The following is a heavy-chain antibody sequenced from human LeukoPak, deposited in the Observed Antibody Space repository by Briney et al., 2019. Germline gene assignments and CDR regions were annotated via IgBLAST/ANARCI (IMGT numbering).Heavy chain of an antibody. CDR2: ISGDGTAR. CDR3: VRGRGSYGWLDP. D-gene: IGHD3-10*01. V-gene: IGHV3-74*01. CDR1: GFTSSSYW. Sequence: GRSLRLSCAASGFTSSSYWMHWVRQVPGKGLVWVSRISGDGTARNYADSVKGRFTISRDDAKNTVDLQMNSLRGEDTAVYYCVRGRGSYGWLDPWGQGTLVTVSS. J-gene: IGHJ5*02.